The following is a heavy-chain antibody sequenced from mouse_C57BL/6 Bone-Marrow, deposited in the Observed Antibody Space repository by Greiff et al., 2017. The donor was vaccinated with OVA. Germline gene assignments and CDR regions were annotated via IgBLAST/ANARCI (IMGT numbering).Heavy chain of an antibody. Sequence: QVQLQQSGAELAKPGASVKLSCKASGYTFTSYWMHWVNQGPGQGLEWIGYINPSSGYTKYNQKFKDQATLTADKSSSTAYMQLSSLTYEDSAVYYCASWDGYADYYDLDYWGQGASVTVSS. J-gene: IGHJ4*01. V-gene: IGHV1-7*01. CDR3: ASWDGYADYYDLDY. CDR2: INPSSGYT. CDR1: GYTFTSYW. D-gene: IGHD2-2*01.